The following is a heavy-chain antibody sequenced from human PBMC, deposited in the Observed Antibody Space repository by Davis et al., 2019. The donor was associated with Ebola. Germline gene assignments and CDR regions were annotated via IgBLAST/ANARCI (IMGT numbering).Heavy chain of an antibody. D-gene: IGHD1-1*01. V-gene: IGHV1-69*06. Sequence: AASVKVSCKASGGTFSSYAISWVRQAPGQGLEWMGGIIPIFGTANYAQKFQGRVTITADKSTSTAYMELSSLRSEDTAVYYCARDDWNQNWLDPWGQGTLVTVSS. J-gene: IGHJ5*02. CDR1: GGTFSSYA. CDR2: IIPIFGTA. CDR3: ARDDWNQNWLDP.